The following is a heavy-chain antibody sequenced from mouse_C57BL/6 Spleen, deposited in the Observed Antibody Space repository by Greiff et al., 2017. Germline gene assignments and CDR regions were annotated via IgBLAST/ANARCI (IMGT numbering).Heavy chain of an antibody. J-gene: IGHJ4*01. D-gene: IGHD3-3*01. CDR1: GYTFTSYW. Sequence: QVQLQQPGAELVMPGASVKLSCKASGYTFTSYWMHWVKQRPGQGLEWIGEIDPSDSYTNDNQKFKGKSTLTVDKSASTAYMQLSSLTSEDSAVYYCARRGPGDYAMDYWGQGTSVTVSS. V-gene: IGHV1-69*01. CDR3: ARRGPGDYAMDY. CDR2: IDPSDSYT.